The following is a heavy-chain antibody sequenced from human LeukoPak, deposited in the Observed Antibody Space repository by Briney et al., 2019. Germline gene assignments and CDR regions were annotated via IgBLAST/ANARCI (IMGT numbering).Heavy chain of an antibody. J-gene: IGHJ4*02. V-gene: IGHV3-7*03. D-gene: IGHD2-15*01. CDR2: IKQDGSDK. CDR1: GFTFSNYW. CDR3: ATTQTFDY. Sequence: GSLRLSCIASGFTFSNYWMSWVRQAPGKGLEWVANIKQDGSDKNYIDSVKGRFSISRDNAKSSLNLQMHNLRAEDTAVYYCATTQTFDYWGQGTLVTVSS.